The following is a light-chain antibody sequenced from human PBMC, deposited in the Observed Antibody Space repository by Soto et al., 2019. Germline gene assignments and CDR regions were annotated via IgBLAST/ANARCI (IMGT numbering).Light chain of an antibody. V-gene: IGKV3-15*01. Sequence: EIVLTQSPGTLSVSPGERATLSCRASQSVSINLAWYQQKPGQAPRLLIYGASTRATGIPARFSGSGAGTDFTLKISRVEAEDVGVYYCMQGTQFPLTFGGGTKVDIK. CDR1: QSVSIN. CDR3: MQGTQFPLT. J-gene: IGKJ4*01. CDR2: GAS.